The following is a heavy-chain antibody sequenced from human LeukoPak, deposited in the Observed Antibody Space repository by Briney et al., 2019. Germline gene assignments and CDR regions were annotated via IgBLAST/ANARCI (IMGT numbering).Heavy chain of an antibody. Sequence: PGGSLRLSCAASGFTFSSHSMNWVRQAPGKGLEWVSYISSSSSTIYYADSVKGRFTISRDNAKNSLFLQMNSLRAEDTAVYYCARDLPTMFEIDPWGQGTLVTVSS. CDR2: ISSSSSTI. V-gene: IGHV3-48*01. D-gene: IGHD1-14*01. CDR3: ARDLPTMFEIDP. CDR1: GFTFSSHS. J-gene: IGHJ5*02.